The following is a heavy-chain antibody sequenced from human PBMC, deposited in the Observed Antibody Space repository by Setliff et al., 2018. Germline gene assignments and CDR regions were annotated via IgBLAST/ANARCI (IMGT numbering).Heavy chain of an antibody. Sequence: ASVKVSCKVSGYTLTELSMHWVRQAPGKGLEWMGGFDPEDGETIYAQKFQGRVTMTRDTSISTAYMELSRLRSDDTAVYYCARDGSSGYYYRKYNWFDPWGQGTLVTVSS. CDR3: ARDGSSGYYYRKYNWFDP. CDR2: FDPEDGET. J-gene: IGHJ5*02. V-gene: IGHV1-24*01. D-gene: IGHD3-22*01. CDR1: GYTLTELS.